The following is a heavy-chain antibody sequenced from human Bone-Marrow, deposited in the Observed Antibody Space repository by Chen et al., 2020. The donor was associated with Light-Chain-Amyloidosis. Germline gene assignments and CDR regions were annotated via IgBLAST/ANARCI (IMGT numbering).Heavy chain of an antibody. CDR2: IRFSGDDTT. CDR1: GFTFSSCT. J-gene: IGHJ4*02. D-gene: IGHD6-19*01. Sequence: EVQLVESGGAFVQPGGSLRLSCAVSGFTFSSCTMNWVRQAPGKGLEWVSAIRFSGDDTTFYADSVKDRFTISRDNSTNTLYLHMNFLRAEDTAIYYCAKDAWSNGWYPAFWGQGTRVTVSS. V-gene: IGHV3-23*04. CDR3: AKDAWSNGWYPAF.